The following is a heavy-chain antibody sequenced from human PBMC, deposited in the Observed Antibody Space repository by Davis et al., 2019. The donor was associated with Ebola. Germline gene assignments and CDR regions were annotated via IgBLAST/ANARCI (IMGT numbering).Heavy chain of an antibody. J-gene: IGHJ4*02. Sequence: ASVKVSCKASGYTFTSYGISWVRQAPGQGLEWMGWISAYNGNTNYAQKLQGRVTMTTDMSITTAYMELCSLTSDDPAIYYCARPILPEVTHCGVDYWGQGTLVTVSS. CDR3: ARPILPEVTHCGVDY. V-gene: IGHV1-18*01. D-gene: IGHD1-14*01. CDR1: GYTFTSYG. CDR2: ISAYNGNT.